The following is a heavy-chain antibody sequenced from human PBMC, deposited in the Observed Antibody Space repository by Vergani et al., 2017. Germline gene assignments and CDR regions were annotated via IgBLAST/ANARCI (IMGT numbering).Heavy chain of an antibody. CDR3: ARDRGGGGSSWYGTLGY. CDR2: SIPIFGTA. V-gene: IGHV1-69*18. CDR1: GGTFSSYA. J-gene: IGHJ4*02. D-gene: IGHD6-13*01. Sequence: QVQLVQSGAEVKKPGSSVKVSCKASGGTFSSYAIIWVRQAPGQGLEWMGRSIPIFGTANYAQTFKGRVTITADESTSTAYMELSSLRSEDTAVYYCARDRGGGGSSWYGTLGYWGQGTLVTVSS.